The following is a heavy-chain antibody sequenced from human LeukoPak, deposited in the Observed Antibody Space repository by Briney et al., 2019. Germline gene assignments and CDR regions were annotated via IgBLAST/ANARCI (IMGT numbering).Heavy chain of an antibody. D-gene: IGHD1-26*01. CDR3: AREGSGSYLHYYYYYGMDV. Sequence: SETLSLTCTVSGGSISSGGYYWSWIRQHPGMGLEWIGYIYYSGSTYYNPSLKSRVTISVDTSKNQFSLKLSSVTAADTAVYYCAREGSGSYLHYYYYYGMDVWGQGTTVTVSS. J-gene: IGHJ6*02. CDR2: IYYSGST. CDR1: GGSISSGGYY. V-gene: IGHV4-31*03.